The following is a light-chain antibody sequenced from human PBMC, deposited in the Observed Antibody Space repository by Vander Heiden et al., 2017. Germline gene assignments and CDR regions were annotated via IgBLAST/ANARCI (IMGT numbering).Light chain of an antibody. J-gene: IGLJ2*01. CDR2: STN. V-gene: IGLV8-61*01. Sequence: QTVVTQEPSFPVSPGGTVTLTSGLSSGSVSTNYYPSWYQQTPGQSPRTLIYSTNTRSSGVPDRFSGSILGNTAALTITGAQADDESDYYCVLYMGSGISVFGGGTKLTVL. CDR1: SGSVSTNYY. CDR3: VLYMGSGISV.